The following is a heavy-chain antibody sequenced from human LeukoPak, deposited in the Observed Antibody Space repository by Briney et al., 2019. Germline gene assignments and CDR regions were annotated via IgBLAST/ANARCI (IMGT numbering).Heavy chain of an antibody. D-gene: IGHD3-3*01. J-gene: IGHJ6*02. V-gene: IGHV4-39*07. CDR3: ARDRYDFWSGYADLALYYGMDV. Sequence: SGTLSLTCTVSGGSISSYYWGWIRQPPGKGLEWIGSIYYSGSTYYNPSLKSRVTISVDTSKNQFSLKLSSVTAADMAVYYCARDRYDFWSGYADLALYYGMDVWGQGTTVTVSS. CDR2: IYYSGST. CDR1: GGSISSYY.